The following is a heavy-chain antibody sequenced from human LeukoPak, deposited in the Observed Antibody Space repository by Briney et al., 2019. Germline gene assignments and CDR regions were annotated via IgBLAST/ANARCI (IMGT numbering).Heavy chain of an antibody. CDR2: ISSGSSTI. J-gene: IGHJ3*02. Sequence: GSLRLSCAASGFTFSSYSMNWVRQAPGKGLEWVSYISSGSSTIYYADSVKGRFTISRDNAKNSLCLQMNSLRDEDTAVYYCARENIVVVTAIRDAFDIWGQGTMVTVSS. CDR3: ARENIVVVTAIRDAFDI. D-gene: IGHD2-21*02. V-gene: IGHV3-48*02. CDR1: GFTFSSYS.